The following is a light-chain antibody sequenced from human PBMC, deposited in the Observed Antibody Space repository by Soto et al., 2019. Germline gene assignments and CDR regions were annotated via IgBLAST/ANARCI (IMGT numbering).Light chain of an antibody. V-gene: IGKV1-39*01. CDR1: LRIGTY. Sequence: DIQMTQSPSSLSASVGDRVTISCRASLRIGTYLNWFQQKPGKAPNLLIYAASSLHSGVPSRFSGSGSGTDFTLTISSLQPEDFATYYCQQSYSTPLTFGKGTKVDIK. CDR3: QQSYSTPLT. CDR2: AAS. J-gene: IGKJ1*01.